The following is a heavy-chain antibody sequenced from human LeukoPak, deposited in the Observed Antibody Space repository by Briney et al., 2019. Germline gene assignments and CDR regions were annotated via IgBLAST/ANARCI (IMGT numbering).Heavy chain of an antibody. J-gene: IGHJ4*02. CDR3: AREGYSSGWNDY. CDR2: IYSGGTT. Sequence: PSETLSLTCTVSGGSISSYYWSWIRQPPGKGLEWIGYIYSGGTTNYNPSLKSRVTISVDMSKNQFSLKLRSVTAADTAVYFCAREGYSSGWNDYWGQGILVTVSS. V-gene: IGHV4-59*12. CDR1: GGSISSYY. D-gene: IGHD6-19*01.